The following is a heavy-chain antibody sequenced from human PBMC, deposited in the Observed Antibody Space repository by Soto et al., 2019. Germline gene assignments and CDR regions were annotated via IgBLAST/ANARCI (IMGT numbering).Heavy chain of an antibody. CDR1: GYTFTRSG. D-gene: IGHD3-10*01. CDR2: INPDNGNT. CDR3: ARGTPVWFAP. J-gene: IGHJ5*02. Sequence: ASVKVSCKASGYTFTRSGISWVRQAPGQGLEWLGWINPDNGNTNYAQHLQGRVSLTTDTSTSTAYMDLRSLRSEDTAVYYCARGTPVWFAPWGQGTLVTVSS. V-gene: IGHV1-18*01.